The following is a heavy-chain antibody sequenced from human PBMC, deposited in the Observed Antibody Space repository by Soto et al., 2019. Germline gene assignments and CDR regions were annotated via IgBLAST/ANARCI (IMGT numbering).Heavy chain of an antibody. CDR3: ARDQDCSGGSCYSGFDY. D-gene: IGHD2-15*01. V-gene: IGHV1-2*04. Sequence: ASVKVSCKASGYTFTGYYMHWVRQAPGQGLEWMGWINPNSGGTNYAQKFQGWVTMTRDTSISTAYMELSRLRSDDTAVYYCARDQDCSGGSCYSGFDYWGQGTLVTVSS. J-gene: IGHJ4*02. CDR1: GYTFTGYY. CDR2: INPNSGGT.